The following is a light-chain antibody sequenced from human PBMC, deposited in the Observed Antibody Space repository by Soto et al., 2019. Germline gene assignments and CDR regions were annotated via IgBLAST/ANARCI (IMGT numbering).Light chain of an antibody. CDR3: QHYGTTPWT. V-gene: IGKV3-20*01. J-gene: IGKJ1*01. CDR1: QSVCSRC. Sequence: ETVLTQSPGTLSLSPGERVTLSCRTSQSVCSRCFAWYQQKPGQSPRLLIYGASTRATGIPDRFSGSGSGTDFTLTISRLEPEDFAVYYCQHYGTTPWTFGXGTKXXX. CDR2: GAS.